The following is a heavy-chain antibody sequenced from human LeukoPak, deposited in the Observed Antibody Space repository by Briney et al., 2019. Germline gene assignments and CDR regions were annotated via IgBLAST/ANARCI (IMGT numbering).Heavy chain of an antibody. D-gene: IGHD3-22*01. J-gene: IGHJ4*02. V-gene: IGHV3-23*01. CDR1: GFTFSSYA. Sequence: GGSLRLSCAASGFTFSSYAMSWVRQAPGKGLEWVSGISGSGDNTYYADSVKGRFTISRDNSKNTLYVQVSSLGTEDTAAYYCAKGSYYDSSGPFYFDYWGQGTLVTVSS. CDR3: AKGSYYDSSGPFYFDY. CDR2: ISGSGDNT.